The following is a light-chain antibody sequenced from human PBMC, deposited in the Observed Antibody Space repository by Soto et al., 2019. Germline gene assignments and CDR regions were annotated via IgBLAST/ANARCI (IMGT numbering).Light chain of an antibody. CDR3: QQLNSYPLS. Sequence: DIQLTQSPSFLSASVGDRVTITCRASQGISSSLAWYQQKPGKAPNLLIYAASTLQSGVPSRFSGSGSGTEFTLTITSLQPEDFATYYCQQLNSYPLSCGQGTRLEIK. CDR2: AAS. V-gene: IGKV1-9*01. J-gene: IGKJ5*01. CDR1: QGISSS.